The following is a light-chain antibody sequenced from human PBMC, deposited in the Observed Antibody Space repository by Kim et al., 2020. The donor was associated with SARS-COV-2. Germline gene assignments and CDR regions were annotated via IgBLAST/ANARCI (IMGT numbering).Light chain of an antibody. CDR3: QRYVGSHT. CDR2: GAS. CDR1: PSVVRQN. V-gene: IGKV3-20*01. Sequence: SMSPPDRATLACMAGPSVVRQNLRGYQQKPGTAARLLSYGASPRAAGIPGSFSGSGSGTDFALTINRLEPEDFALYYCQRYVGSHTFGQGTKLEI. J-gene: IGKJ2*01.